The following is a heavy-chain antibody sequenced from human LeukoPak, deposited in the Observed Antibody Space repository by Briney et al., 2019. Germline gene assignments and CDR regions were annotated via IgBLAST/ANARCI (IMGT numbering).Heavy chain of an antibody. CDR3: ARAPPGDTPDY. J-gene: IGHJ4*02. CDR2: IYYSGST. V-gene: IGHV4-31*03. D-gene: IGHD3-16*01. CDR1: GGSISSGGYY. Sequence: SETLSLTCTVSGGSISSGGYYWSWIRQHPGTGLEWIGYIYYSGSTYYNPSLKSRVTISVDTSKNQFSLKVNSVTAADTAVYYCARAPPGDTPDYWGQGTLVTVSS.